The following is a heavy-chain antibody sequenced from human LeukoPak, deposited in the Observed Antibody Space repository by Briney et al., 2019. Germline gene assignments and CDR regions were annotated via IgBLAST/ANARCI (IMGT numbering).Heavy chain of an antibody. D-gene: IGHD1-26*01. Sequence: GGSLRLSCAASGFTFSNYAMSWVRQAPGRGLEWVSAISGDAGSTYYADSVKGRFTISRDNSKNTLYLQMSSLRAEDTAVYYCAKKEGGFDYWGQGALVTVSS. J-gene: IGHJ4*02. CDR1: GFTFSNYA. CDR2: ISGDAGST. V-gene: IGHV3-23*01. CDR3: AKKEGGFDY.